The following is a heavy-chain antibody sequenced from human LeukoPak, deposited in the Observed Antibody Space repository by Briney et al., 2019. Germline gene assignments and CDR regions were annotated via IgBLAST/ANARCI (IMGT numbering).Heavy chain of an antibody. J-gene: IGHJ5*02. CDR3: AKSYYYGSGSYPYNWFDP. CDR1: GFTFSSYG. V-gene: IGHV3-30*18. Sequence: GGSLRLSCAASGFTFSSYGMHWVRQAPGKGLEWVAVISYDGSNKYYADSVKGRFTISRDNSKNTLYLQMNSLRAEDTAVYYCAKSYYYGSGSYPYNWFDPWGQGTLVTVSS. CDR2: ISYDGSNK. D-gene: IGHD3-10*01.